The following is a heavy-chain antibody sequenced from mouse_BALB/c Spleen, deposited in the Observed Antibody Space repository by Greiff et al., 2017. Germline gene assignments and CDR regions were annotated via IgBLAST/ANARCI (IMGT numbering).Heavy chain of an antibody. J-gene: IGHJ4*01. CDR2: ISSGGSYT. V-gene: IGHV5-9-4*01. CDR3: ARGRGLDAMDY. Sequence: EVQRVESGGGLVKPGGSLKLSCAASGFTFSSYAMSWVRQSPEKRLEWVAEISSGGSYTYYPDTVTGRFTISRDNAKNTLYLEMSSLRSEDTAMYYCARGRGLDAMDYWGQGTSVTVSS. CDR1: GFTFSSYA.